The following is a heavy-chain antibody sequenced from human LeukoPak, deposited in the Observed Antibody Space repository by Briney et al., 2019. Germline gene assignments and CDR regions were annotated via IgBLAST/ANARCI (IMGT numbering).Heavy chain of an antibody. J-gene: IGHJ4*02. D-gene: IGHD2/OR15-2a*01. CDR1: GFTFDDYA. Sequence: GGSLRLSCAASGASGFTFDDYAMHWVRQAPGKGLEWVSGISWNSGSISYVDSVKGRFTISRDNAKNTLYLQMNSLRAEDTAVYYCARDWFHAIDYWGQGTLVTVSS. CDR3: ARDWFHAIDY. CDR2: ISWNSGSI. V-gene: IGHV3-9*01.